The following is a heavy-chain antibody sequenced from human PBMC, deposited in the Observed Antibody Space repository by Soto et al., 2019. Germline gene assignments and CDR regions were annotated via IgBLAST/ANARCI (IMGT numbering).Heavy chain of an antibody. J-gene: IGHJ4*02. CDR2: IYYSGST. CDR1: GGSISSGGYY. CDR3: ARAKDCSGGSFYATSDYFDY. D-gene: IGHD2-15*01. Sequence: SETLSLTCTVSGGSISSGGYYWSWIREHPGKGLEWIGYIYYSGSTYYNPSLKSRVTISVDTSKNQFSLKLSSVTAADTAVYYCARAKDCSGGSFYATSDYFDYWGQGTLVTVSS. V-gene: IGHV4-31*03.